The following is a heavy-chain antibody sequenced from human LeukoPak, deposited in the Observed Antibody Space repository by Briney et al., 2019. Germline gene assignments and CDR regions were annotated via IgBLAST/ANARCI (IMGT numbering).Heavy chain of an antibody. V-gene: IGHV3-15*01. Sequence: GGSLRLSCAASGFTFSNAWMSWVRQAPGKGLEWVGRIKSKTDGGTTDYAAPVKGRFTISRDDSKNTLYLQMNSLKTEDTAVYYCTTEQDYYDSSGYWGPHDAFDIWGQGTMVTVSS. CDR2: IKSKTDGGTT. CDR3: TTEQDYYDSSGYWGPHDAFDI. CDR1: GFTFSNAW. J-gene: IGHJ3*02. D-gene: IGHD3-22*01.